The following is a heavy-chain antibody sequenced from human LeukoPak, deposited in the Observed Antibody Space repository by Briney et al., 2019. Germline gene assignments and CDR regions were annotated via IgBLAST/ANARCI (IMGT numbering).Heavy chain of an antibody. D-gene: IGHD3-16*01. CDR2: IMGGGRVI. CDR3: WGTDKTGPETFDV. V-gene: IGHV3-48*03. CDR1: EFTFSTYE. Sequence: GGSLRLSCEASEFTFSTYEMNWVRQAPGKGLEWIAYIMGGGRVIYYKDSVKGRFIISRDNAKRSLFLQMNSLRVEDTAVYYCWGTDKTGPETFDVWGLGTMVTVSS. J-gene: IGHJ3*01.